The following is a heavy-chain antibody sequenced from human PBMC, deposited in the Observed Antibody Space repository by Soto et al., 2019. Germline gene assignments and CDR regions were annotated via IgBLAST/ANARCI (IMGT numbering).Heavy chain of an antibody. CDR1: GGSISSYY. D-gene: IGHD5-18*01. Sequence: PSETLSLTCTVSGGSISSYYWSWIRQPPGKGPEWIGYIYYSGSTNYNPSLKSRVTISVDTSKNQFSLKLSPVTAADTAVYYCERRYGSCFDYWGEGTLVTVCS. V-gene: IGHV4-59*08. CDR3: ERRYGSCFDY. J-gene: IGHJ4*02. CDR2: IYYSGST.